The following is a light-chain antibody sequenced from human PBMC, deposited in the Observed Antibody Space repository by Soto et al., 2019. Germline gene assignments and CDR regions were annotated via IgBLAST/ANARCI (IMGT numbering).Light chain of an antibody. V-gene: IGLV2-23*01. CDR1: SSDVGSYNL. Sequence: QSALTQPASVSGSPGQSITISCTGTSSDVGSYNLVSWYQQHPGKAPKLMIYEGSKRPSGVSNRFSGSKSGNTASLTISGXXXEDEAXXXCCSYAGSSTYVVFGGGTKLTVL. CDR3: CSYAGSSTYVV. CDR2: EGS. J-gene: IGLJ2*01.